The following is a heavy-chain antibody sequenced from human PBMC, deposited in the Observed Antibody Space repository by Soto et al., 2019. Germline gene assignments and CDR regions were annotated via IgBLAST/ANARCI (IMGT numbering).Heavy chain of an antibody. CDR1: GGSISSGGYY. Sequence: NPSETLSLTCTVSGGSISSGGYYWSWIRQHPGKGLEWIGYIYYSGSTYYNPSLKSRVTISVDTSKNQFSLKLSSVTAADTAVYYCARDAGGDGGDYYRMDVWGQGTKVTVSS. J-gene: IGHJ6*02. CDR3: ARDAGGDGGDYYRMDV. D-gene: IGHD4-17*01. CDR2: IYYSGST. V-gene: IGHV4-31*03.